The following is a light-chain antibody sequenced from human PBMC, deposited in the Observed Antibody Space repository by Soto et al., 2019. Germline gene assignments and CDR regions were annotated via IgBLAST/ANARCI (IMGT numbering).Light chain of an antibody. J-gene: IGLJ1*01. CDR1: SSNIGAGYD. CDR3: QSYDSSLSGFYV. CDR2: GNS. Sequence: QFVLTQPPSVSGAPGQRVTISCTGSSSNIGAGYDVHWYQQLPGTAPKLLIYGNSNRPSGVPDRFSGSKSGTSASLAITGLQAEDEADYYCQSYDSSLSGFYVFGTGTKVTVL. V-gene: IGLV1-40*01.